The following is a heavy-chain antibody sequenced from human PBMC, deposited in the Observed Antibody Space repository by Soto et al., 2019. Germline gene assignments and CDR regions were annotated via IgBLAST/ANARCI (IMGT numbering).Heavy chain of an antibody. V-gene: IGHV1-46*03. CDR3: ARVRRFYSCSPCPFDY. D-gene: IGHD6-13*01. J-gene: IGHJ4*01. Sequence: QVQLVQSGAEVKKPGASVRVSCKASGYTFTSYYMHWVRQAPGQGLEWMGIINPSGGSTSYAQKFQGKVTMTRDTSTSTLYMELSSLRSEDTAMYYCARVRRFYSCSPCPFDYWGHGTLVTVSS. CDR2: INPSGGST. CDR1: GYTFTSYY.